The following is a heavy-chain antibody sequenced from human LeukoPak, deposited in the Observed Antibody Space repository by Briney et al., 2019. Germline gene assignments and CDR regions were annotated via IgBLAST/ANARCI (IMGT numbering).Heavy chain of an antibody. CDR3: ARAVLHRHFDY. CDR2: INPNSGGT. J-gene: IGHJ4*02. Sequence: ASVKVSCKASGYTFTGYYMHWLRQAPGQGLEWMGRINPNSGGTNYAQKFQGRCTMTRDTAISTAYMELSRLRSDATAVYYCARAVLHRHFDYWGQGNLVTVSS. D-gene: IGHD3-10*01. V-gene: IGHV1-2*06. CDR1: GYTFTGYY.